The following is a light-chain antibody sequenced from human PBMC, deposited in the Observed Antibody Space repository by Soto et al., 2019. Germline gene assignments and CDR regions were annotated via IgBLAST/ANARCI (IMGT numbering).Light chain of an antibody. V-gene: IGKV1-39*01. Sequence: DIQMTQSPSSLSASVGDRVTITCRASQSISSYLNWYQQKPGKAPKLLIYAASKLQSGVPSRLCGSGSRTDFTLTISSLQPEDFATYYCQQSYSTPYTLGQGTKLEIK. CDR2: AAS. CDR3: QQSYSTPYT. CDR1: QSISSY. J-gene: IGKJ2*01.